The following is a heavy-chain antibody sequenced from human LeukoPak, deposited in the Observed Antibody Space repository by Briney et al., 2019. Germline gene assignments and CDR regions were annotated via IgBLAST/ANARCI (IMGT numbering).Heavy chain of an antibody. Sequence: GGSLRLSCAASGFTFSSYWMHWVRQAPGKGLVWVSRINSDGSSTSYAESVKGRFTIFRDDSKNTLYLQMNSLRAEDMAVYYSAREAGGDVFSSGYYAWFDPGGQGTLVTVSS. D-gene: IGHD3-3*01. V-gene: IGHV3-74*01. J-gene: IGHJ5*02. CDR1: GFTFSSYW. CDR2: INSDGSST. CDR3: AREAGGDVFSSGYYAWFDP.